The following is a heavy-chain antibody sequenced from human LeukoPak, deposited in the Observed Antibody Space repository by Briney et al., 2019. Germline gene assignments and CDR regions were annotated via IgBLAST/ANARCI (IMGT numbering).Heavy chain of an antibody. V-gene: IGHV1-69*05. Sequence: SVKVSCKASGGTFSIYAISWVRQAPGQGLEWMGRIIPIFGTANYAQKFQGRVTITTDESTSTAYMELSSLRSEDTAVYYCTRSYGYSYGYLFFDYWGQGTLVTVSS. CDR3: TRSYGYSYGYLFFDY. CDR1: GGTFSIYA. J-gene: IGHJ4*02. CDR2: IIPIFGTA. D-gene: IGHD5-18*01.